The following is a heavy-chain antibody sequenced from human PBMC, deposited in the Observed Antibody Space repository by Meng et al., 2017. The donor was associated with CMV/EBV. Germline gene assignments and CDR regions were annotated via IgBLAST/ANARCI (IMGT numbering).Heavy chain of an antibody. V-gene: IGHV4-4*02. CDR2: IYHSGST. CDR3: ARVQRSSSFGFDP. J-gene: IGHJ5*02. D-gene: IGHD6-6*01. CDR1: GGAISSSNG. Sequence: ALSGGAISSSNGGSWVRQPQGKGLEWIGEIYHSGSTNYNPSLKSRVTISVDKSKNQSSLKLRSVTAADTAVYYCARVQRSSSFGFDPWGQGTLVTVSS.